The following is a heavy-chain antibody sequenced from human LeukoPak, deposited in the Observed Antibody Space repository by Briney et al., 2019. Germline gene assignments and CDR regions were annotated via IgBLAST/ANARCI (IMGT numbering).Heavy chain of an antibody. CDR3: ARSRGYSSGWYGDFQH. CDR1: GFTFSSYS. V-gene: IGHV3-48*04. J-gene: IGHJ1*01. Sequence: GGSLRLTCAASGFTFSSYSMNWVRQAPGKGLEWVSYISSSSSTIYYADSVKGRFTISRDNAKNSLYLQMNSLRAEDTAVYYCARSRGYSSGWYGDFQHWGQGTLVTVSS. D-gene: IGHD6-19*01. CDR2: ISSSSSTI.